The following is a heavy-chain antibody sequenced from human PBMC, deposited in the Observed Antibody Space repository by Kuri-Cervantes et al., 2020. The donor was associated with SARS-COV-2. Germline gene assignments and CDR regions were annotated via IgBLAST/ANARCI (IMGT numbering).Heavy chain of an antibody. CDR1: GFTFSSSG. CDR2: IGYDGSNK. Sequence: GGSLRPPCAASGFTFSSSGMHWVRQAQGKGLEGVAFIGYDGSNKYYADSVKGRFTISRDNSKNTLYLQMNSLRAEDTAVYYCATGLSSGWYYANSGHYFDYWGQGTLVTVSS. V-gene: IGHV3-30*02. D-gene: IGHD6-19*01. CDR3: ATGLSSGWYYANSGHYFDY. J-gene: IGHJ4*02.